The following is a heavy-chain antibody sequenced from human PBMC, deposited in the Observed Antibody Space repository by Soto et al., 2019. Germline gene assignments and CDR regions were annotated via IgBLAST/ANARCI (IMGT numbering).Heavy chain of an antibody. CDR2: ISGSGGST. D-gene: IGHD1-26*01. CDR1: GFTFSSYA. J-gene: IGHJ4*02. V-gene: IGHV3-23*01. Sequence: GGSLRLSCAASGFTFSSYAMSWVRQAPGKGLEWVSAISGSGGSTYYADSVKGRFTISRDNSKNTLYLQMNSLRAEDTAVYYCVKTDREEELEKPRFDYWGQGTLVTVYS. CDR3: VKTDREEELEKPRFDY.